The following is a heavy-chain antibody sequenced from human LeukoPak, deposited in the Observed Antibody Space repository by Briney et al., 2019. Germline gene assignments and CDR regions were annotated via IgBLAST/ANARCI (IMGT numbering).Heavy chain of an antibody. CDR1: GGSISSSSYY. V-gene: IGHV4-39*07. Sequence: PSETLSLTCTVSGGSISSSSYYWGWIRQPPGKGLEWIGSIYYSGSTYYNPSLKSRVTISVDTSKNQFSLKLSSVTAADTAVYYCARFVGYYYDSSGSRHFDYWGQGTLVTVSS. J-gene: IGHJ4*02. CDR3: ARFVGYYYDSSGSRHFDY. CDR2: IYYSGST. D-gene: IGHD3-22*01.